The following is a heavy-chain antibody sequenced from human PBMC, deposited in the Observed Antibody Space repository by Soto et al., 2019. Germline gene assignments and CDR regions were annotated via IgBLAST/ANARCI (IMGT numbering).Heavy chain of an antibody. CDR1: GGSISSSSYY. D-gene: IGHD3-10*01. J-gene: IGHJ6*03. CDR3: ARGLYYYGSGRELDYYYMDV. CDR2: IYYSGST. V-gene: IGHV4-39*01. Sequence: SETLSLTCTVSGGSISSSSYYWGWIRQPPGKGLEWIGSIYYSGSTYYNPSLKSRVTISVDTSKNQFSLKLSSVTAADTAVYNCARGLYYYGSGRELDYYYMDVWGKGTTVTVSS.